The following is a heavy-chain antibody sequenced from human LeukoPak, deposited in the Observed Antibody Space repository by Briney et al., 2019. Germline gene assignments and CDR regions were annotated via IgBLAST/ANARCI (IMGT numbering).Heavy chain of an antibody. CDR2: IYYSGST. J-gene: IGHJ1*01. V-gene: IGHV4-59*01. Sequence: SETLSLTCTVSGGSISSDYWSWIRQPPGKGLEWMGYIYYSGSTNYNPSLKSRVTISVDTSKNQFSLKLSSVTAADTAVYYCARAYCGGDCYSAEYFQHWGQGTLVTVSS. CDR3: ARAYCGGDCYSAEYFQH. D-gene: IGHD2-21*02. CDR1: GGSISSDY.